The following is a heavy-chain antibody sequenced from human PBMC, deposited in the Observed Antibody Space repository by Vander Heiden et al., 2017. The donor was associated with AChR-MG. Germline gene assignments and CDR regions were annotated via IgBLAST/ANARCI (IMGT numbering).Heavy chain of an antibody. D-gene: IGHD6-19*01. V-gene: IGHV3-23*01. CDR2: ISGSGGST. CDR3: AKIWGIAVAGTPDY. Sequence: EVQLLESGGGLVQPGGSLRLSCAASGFTFGSYAMSWVRQAPGKGLEWVSAISGSGGSTYYADSVKGRFTISRDNSKNTLYLQMNSLRAEDTAVYYCAKIWGIAVAGTPDYWGQGTLVTVSS. CDR1: GFTFGSYA. J-gene: IGHJ4*02.